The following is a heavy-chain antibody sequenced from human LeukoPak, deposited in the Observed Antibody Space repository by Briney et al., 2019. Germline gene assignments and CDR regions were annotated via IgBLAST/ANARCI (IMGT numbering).Heavy chain of an antibody. CDR1: GGSLSGYY. Sequence: SETLSLTCAVYGGSLSGYYLSWIRQPPGKGLEWIGEINHSGSTNYNPSLKSRVTISVDTSKNQFSLKLSSVTAADTAAYYCARGRMVRGVIIGPQVDYWGQGTLVTVSS. D-gene: IGHD3-10*01. CDR3: ARGRMVRGVIIGPQVDY. J-gene: IGHJ4*02. V-gene: IGHV4-34*01. CDR2: INHSGST.